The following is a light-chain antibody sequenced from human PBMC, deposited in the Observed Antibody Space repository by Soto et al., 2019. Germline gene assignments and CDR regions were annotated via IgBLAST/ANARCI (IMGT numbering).Light chain of an antibody. CDR1: SGDIGSYNR. CDR2: DVT. V-gene: IGLV2-14*03. J-gene: IGLJ1*01. CDR3: SSETNINTGACV. Sequence: QSALTQPASVSGSPGQSITISCTGTSGDIGSYNRVSWYQQHPGKAPKLIIYDVTARPSGVSNRFSGSKSGNTAALTISGLQAEDEDEYYCSSETNINTGACVFGTGTKLTVL.